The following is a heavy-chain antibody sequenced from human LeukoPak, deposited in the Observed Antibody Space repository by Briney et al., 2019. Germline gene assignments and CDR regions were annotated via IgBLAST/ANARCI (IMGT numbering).Heavy chain of an antibody. CDR3: ARVWNYYDSSGYLDY. V-gene: IGHV4-34*01. CDR2: INHSGST. CDR1: GGSFSGYY. Sequence: SETLSLTCAVYGGSFSGYYWSWLRQPPGKGLEWIGEINHSGSTNYNPSLKSRVTISVDTSKNQFSLKLSSVTAADTAVYYCARVWNYYDSSGYLDYWGQGTLVTVSS. J-gene: IGHJ4*02. D-gene: IGHD3-22*01.